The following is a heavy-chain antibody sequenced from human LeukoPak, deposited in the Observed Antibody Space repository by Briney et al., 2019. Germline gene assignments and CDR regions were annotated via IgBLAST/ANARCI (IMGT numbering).Heavy chain of an antibody. Sequence: GGSLRLSCAAPGFTVITNDMTWVRQAPGKGLEWVSVLYSDGNTKYADSVQGRFTISRDNSKNTLYLEMNSLGPDDTAVYYCARGVEPLAANTLAYWGQGTLVTVSS. V-gene: IGHV3-53*01. D-gene: IGHD1-14*01. CDR1: GFTVITND. CDR2: LYSDGNT. CDR3: ARGVEPLAANTLAY. J-gene: IGHJ4*02.